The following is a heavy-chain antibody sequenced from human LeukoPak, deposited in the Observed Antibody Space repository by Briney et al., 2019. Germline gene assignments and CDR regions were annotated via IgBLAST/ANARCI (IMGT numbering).Heavy chain of an antibody. Sequence: GGSLRLSCAASGFTFDDYAMHWVRQAPGKGLEWVSGISWNSGSIGYADSVKGRFTISRDNAKNSLYLQMNSLRAEDTALCYCAKENWAGGWFDPWGQGTLVTVSS. CDR3: AKENWAGGWFDP. CDR1: GFTFDDYA. D-gene: IGHD7-27*01. J-gene: IGHJ5*02. CDR2: ISWNSGSI. V-gene: IGHV3-9*01.